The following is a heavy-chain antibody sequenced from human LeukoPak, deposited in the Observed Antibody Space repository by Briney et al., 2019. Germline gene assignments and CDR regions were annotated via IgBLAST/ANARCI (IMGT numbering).Heavy chain of an antibody. V-gene: IGHV1-69*05. CDR3: ARGARVGLKEFNY. CDR2: IIPIFGTA. J-gene: IGHJ4*02. Sequence: ASVKASCKASGGTFSSYAISWVRQAPGQGLEWMGGIIPIFGTANYAQKFQGRVTITTDESTSTAYMELSSLRSEDTAVYYCARGARVGLKEFNYWGQGTLVTVSS. CDR1: GGTFSSYA. D-gene: IGHD1-26*01.